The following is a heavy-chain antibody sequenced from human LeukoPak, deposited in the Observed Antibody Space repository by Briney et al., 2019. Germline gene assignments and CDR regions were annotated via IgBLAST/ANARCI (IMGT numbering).Heavy chain of an antibody. CDR2: IYHSGST. CDR1: GGSISSSNW. CDR3: ARVGPPCSGGSCYSYYYYYGMDV. J-gene: IGHJ6*02. Sequence: PSGTLSLTRAVSGGSISSSNWWSWVRQPPGKGLEWIGEIYHSGSTNYNPSLKSRVTISVDKSKNQFSLKLSSVTAADTAVYYCARVGPPCSGGSCYSYYYYYGMDVWGQGTTVTVSS. V-gene: IGHV4-4*02. D-gene: IGHD2-15*01.